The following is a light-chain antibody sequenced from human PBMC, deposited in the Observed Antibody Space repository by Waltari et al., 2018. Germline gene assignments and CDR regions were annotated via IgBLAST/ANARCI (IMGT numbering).Light chain of an antibody. CDR3: NSRDSSGNHLV. Sequence: SSELTPDPAVSVALGQTVRITCQGASLTSYYALWYQQKPGQAPVLVIYGKNNRPSGIPDRFSGSSSGNTASLTITGAQAEDEADYYCNSRDSSGNHLVFGGGTKLTVL. V-gene: IGLV3-19*01. CDR1: SLTSYY. J-gene: IGLJ2*01. CDR2: GKN.